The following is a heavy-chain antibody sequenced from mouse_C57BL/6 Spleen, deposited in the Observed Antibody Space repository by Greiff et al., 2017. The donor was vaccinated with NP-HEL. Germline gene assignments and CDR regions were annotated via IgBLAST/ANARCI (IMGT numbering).Heavy chain of an antibody. CDR3: TGLRGYAGEDY. Sequence: QVQLQQSGAELVRPGASVTLSCKASGYPFTDYEMHWVKQTPVHGLEWIGAIDPETGGTAYNQKFKGKAILTADKSSSTAYMTLRSLTSADSAVYYCTGLRGYAGEDYRGQGTSVTV. V-gene: IGHV1-15*01. D-gene: IGHD2-2*01. J-gene: IGHJ4*01. CDR1: GYPFTDYE. CDR2: IDPETGGT.